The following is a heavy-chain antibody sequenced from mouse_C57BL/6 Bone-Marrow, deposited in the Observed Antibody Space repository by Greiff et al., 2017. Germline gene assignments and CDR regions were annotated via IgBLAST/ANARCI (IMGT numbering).Heavy chain of an antibody. CDR1: GYTFTSYW. D-gene: IGHD1-1*01. Sequence: VQLQQSGAELAKPGASVKLSCKASGYTFTSYWMHWVKQRPGQGLEWIGYINPSSGYTKYNQKFKDKATLTADKPSSTAYMQLGSLTYEDSAVYYCASEDYYGSSLYYYAMDYWGQGTSVTVSS. CDR2: INPSSGYT. J-gene: IGHJ4*01. CDR3: ASEDYYGSSLYYYAMDY. V-gene: IGHV1-7*01.